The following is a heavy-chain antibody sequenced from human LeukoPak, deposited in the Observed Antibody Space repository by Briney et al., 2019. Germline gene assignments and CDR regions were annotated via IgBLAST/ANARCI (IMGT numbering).Heavy chain of an antibody. CDR1: GYSFTGFY. D-gene: IGHD6-19*01. V-gene: IGHV1-2*02. J-gene: IGHJ1*01. Sequence: ASVKVSCKASGYSFTGFYMHWVRQAPGQGLAWMGWINPNSGGTNYAQRFQGRVTMTMDTSISTAYMELSSMRSDDTAVYYCARDPGISLSGKYFQHWGQGTLVTVSS. CDR2: INPNSGGT. CDR3: ARDPGISLSGKYFQH.